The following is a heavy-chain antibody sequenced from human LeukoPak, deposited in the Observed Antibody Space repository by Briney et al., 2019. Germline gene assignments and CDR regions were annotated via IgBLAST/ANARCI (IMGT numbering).Heavy chain of an antibody. CDR3: ATFGLVAALDL. D-gene: IGHD5-12*01. J-gene: IGHJ4*02. CDR2: INPAGSET. Sequence: GGSLRLTCAASGFSFNAYWMAWVRQAPGTGLEWVANINPAGSETFHVDPVKGRFSISRDHAKNLVYLQMNSLRAEDTAVYYCATFGLVAALDLWGQGTLVTVSS. CDR1: GFSFNAYW. V-gene: IGHV3-7*01.